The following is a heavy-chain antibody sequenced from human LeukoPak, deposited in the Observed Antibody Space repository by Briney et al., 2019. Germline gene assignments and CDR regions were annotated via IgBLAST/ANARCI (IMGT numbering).Heavy chain of an antibody. J-gene: IGHJ4*02. CDR1: GYTFTGNH. V-gene: IGHV1-2*02. CDR3: ARGTYDKLDY. D-gene: IGHD3-22*01. Sequence: ASVKVSCKASGYTFTGNHMHWVRQAPGQGLEWMGWINPKSGGTNYAQKFQGRVTMNRDTSISTGYMELSRLRSDDAAVYYCARGTYDKLDYWGQGTLVTVSS. CDR2: INPKSGGT.